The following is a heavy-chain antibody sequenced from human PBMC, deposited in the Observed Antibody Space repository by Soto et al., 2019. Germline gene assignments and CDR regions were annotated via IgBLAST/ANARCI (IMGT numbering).Heavy chain of an antibody. CDR3: ARDKDRLQLGGNYYYILDV. J-gene: IGHJ6*02. V-gene: IGHV1-69*12. CDR2: IMPVFPTP. CDR1: GGTFSTSA. D-gene: IGHD1-1*01. Sequence: QVQLVQSGAEVKKPGSSVKVSCKASGGTFSTSAISWVRQAPGQGLEWVGGIMPVFPTPDYAQNFQGRVTITADXPXTXAXXELTSLRADDTAVYYCARDKDRLQLGGNYYYILDVWGQRTAITVSS.